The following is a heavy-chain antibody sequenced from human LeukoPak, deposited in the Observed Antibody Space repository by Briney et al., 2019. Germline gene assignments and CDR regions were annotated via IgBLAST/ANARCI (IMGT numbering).Heavy chain of an antibody. D-gene: IGHD4-23*01. J-gene: IGHJ4*02. Sequence: SVKLSCEASGYTYTSRYMHSARQSTRQGLKWMGMINPSGGSTSYAQKFQGRVTMTRDMSTSTVYMELSSLRSEDTAVYYCARGLMTTVATRDYWGQGTLVTVSS. CDR3: ARGLMTTVATRDY. CDR1: GYTYTSRY. CDR2: INPSGGST. V-gene: IGHV1-46*01.